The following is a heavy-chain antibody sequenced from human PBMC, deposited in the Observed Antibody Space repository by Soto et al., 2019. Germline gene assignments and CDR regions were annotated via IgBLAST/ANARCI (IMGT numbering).Heavy chain of an antibody. CDR3: ASNWTRRWLQFDY. CDR2: INPSGGVT. CDR1: GYTFTNYY. D-gene: IGHD5-12*01. Sequence: QVQLVQSGAEVKKPGASVKVSCKASGYTFTNYYMHWVRQAPGQGLEWMGLINPSGGVTTYAQNFQGRVTMTRHTSTNTVYMELSSLRSEDTAVYYCASNWTRRWLQFDYWGQGILVTVSS. J-gene: IGHJ4*02. V-gene: IGHV1-46*01.